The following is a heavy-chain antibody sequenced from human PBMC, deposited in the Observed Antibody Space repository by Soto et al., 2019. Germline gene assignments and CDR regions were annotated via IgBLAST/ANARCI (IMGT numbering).Heavy chain of an antibody. J-gene: IGHJ6*02. D-gene: IGHD2-15*01. CDR2: ISSSSSYI. CDR1: GFTFSSYS. Sequence: GSLRLSCAASGFTFSSYSMNWVRQAPGKGLEWVSSISSSSSYIYYADSVKGRFTISRDNAKNSLYLQMNSLRAEDTAVYYCARGDGGWSDYYYYYGMDVWGQGTTVTVSS. V-gene: IGHV3-21*01. CDR3: ARGDGGWSDYYYYYGMDV.